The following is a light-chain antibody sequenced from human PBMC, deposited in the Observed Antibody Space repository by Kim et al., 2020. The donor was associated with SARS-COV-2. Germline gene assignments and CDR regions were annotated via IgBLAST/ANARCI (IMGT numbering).Light chain of an antibody. CDR2: GAS. CDR3: QQYGSSPA. CDR1: QSVSSDY. V-gene: IGKV3-20*01. Sequence: EIVLTQSPGTLSLSPGERATLSCRARQSVSSDYLTWYQKKPGQAPRLLIYGASSRATGIPDRFSGSGSGTDFTLTISRLEPEDFAVYYCQQYGSSPAFGQGTKVDIK. J-gene: IGKJ1*01.